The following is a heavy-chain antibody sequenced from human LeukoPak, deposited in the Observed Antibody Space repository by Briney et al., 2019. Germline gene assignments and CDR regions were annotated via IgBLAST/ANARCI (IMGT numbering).Heavy chain of an antibody. V-gene: IGHV3-30*04. J-gene: IGHJ5*02. D-gene: IGHD3-22*01. CDR1: GFTFSSYA. CDR3: AHTDSYYFDSGMVS. CDR2: ISYDGRNE. Sequence: PGGSLRLSCAAAGFTFSSYAMHWVRQAPGKGLEWVAVISYDGRNEFYADSVKGRFTISRDSSKNTLYLQMNSLRAEDTAVYYCAHTDSYYFDSGMVSWGQGALVTVSS.